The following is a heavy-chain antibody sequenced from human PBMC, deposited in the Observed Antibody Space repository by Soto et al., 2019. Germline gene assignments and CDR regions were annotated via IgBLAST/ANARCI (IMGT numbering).Heavy chain of an antibody. Sequence: GASVKVSCKASGYTFTSYDINWVRQATGQGLEWMGWMNPNSGNTGYAQKFQGRVTMTRNTSISTAYMELSSLRSEDTAVYYCASFSGPVVRECRGSIAAAGTPCDYYGMDVWGQGTTVTVSS. CDR1: GYTFTSYD. D-gene: IGHD6-13*01. CDR2: MNPNSGNT. CDR3: ASFSGPVVRECRGSIAAAGTPCDYYGMDV. J-gene: IGHJ6*02. V-gene: IGHV1-8*01.